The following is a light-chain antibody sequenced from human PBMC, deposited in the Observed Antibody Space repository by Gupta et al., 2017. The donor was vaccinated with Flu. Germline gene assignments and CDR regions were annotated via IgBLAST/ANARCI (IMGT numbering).Light chain of an antibody. Sequence: PSSLSASTGDRVTITCLASQGINTYLAWYQQKPGKAPKLLIYTASTLQTGVPSRFSGSGSGTEFTLTISSLQSEDFATYYCQQCYIYPLTFGGGTKVEIK. CDR3: QQCYIYPLT. CDR1: QGINTY. V-gene: IGKV1-8*01. CDR2: TAS. J-gene: IGKJ4*01.